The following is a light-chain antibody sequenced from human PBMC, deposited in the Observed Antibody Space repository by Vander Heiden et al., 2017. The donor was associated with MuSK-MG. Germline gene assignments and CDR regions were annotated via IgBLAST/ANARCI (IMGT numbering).Light chain of an antibody. CDR3: QQYNYWPPYT. V-gene: IGKV3-15*01. Sequence: EIVMTQSPATLSVSPGERATLSCRASQSVSSNLAWYQQKPGQAPRLLIYGASTRATGIPARFSGSGYGTEFTLTISSRQSEDFAVYYCQQYNYWPPYTFGQGTKLEIK. CDR1: QSVSSN. J-gene: IGKJ2*01. CDR2: GAS.